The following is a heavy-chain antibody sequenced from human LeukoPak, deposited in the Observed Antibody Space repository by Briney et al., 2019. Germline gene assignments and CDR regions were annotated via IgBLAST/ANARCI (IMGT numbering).Heavy chain of an antibody. Sequence: GASLKVSSKASLYTFTRYYMHWVRQAPGQGLEWMGWINPNSAGTNYAQTFPGRVNMTSDTSIRTAYMELSRLRSDDTAVYYCAMSSYCSSTSCPGSDYWGQGTLVTVSS. CDR1: LYTFTRYY. J-gene: IGHJ4*02. CDR2: INPNSAGT. V-gene: IGHV1-2*02. CDR3: AMSSYCSSTSCPGSDY. D-gene: IGHD2-2*01.